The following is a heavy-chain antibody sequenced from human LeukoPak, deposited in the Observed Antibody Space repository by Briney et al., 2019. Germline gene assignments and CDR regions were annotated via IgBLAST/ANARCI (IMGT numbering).Heavy chain of an antibody. D-gene: IGHD1-26*01. J-gene: IGHJ4*02. Sequence: ASVKVSCKASGYTFTSYDINWVRQAPGQGLEWMGIINPSGGSTSYAQKFQGRVTMTRDTSTSTVYMELSSLRSEDTAVYYCATHRIVGATGPFDYWGQGTLVTVSS. CDR1: GYTFTSYD. V-gene: IGHV1-46*01. CDR3: ATHRIVGATGPFDY. CDR2: INPSGGST.